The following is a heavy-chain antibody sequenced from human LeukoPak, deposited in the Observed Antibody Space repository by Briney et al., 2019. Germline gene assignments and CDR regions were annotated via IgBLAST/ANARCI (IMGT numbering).Heavy chain of an antibody. CDR2: MYYSGRT. V-gene: IGHV4-39*01. J-gene: IGHJ4*02. Sequence: SETLSLTCTVSGGPIRSSSDYWGWIRQPPGKGLEWIGSMYYSGRTYYNPSLKSRVTISVDTSNNQFSLRLSSVTAADTAVYYCARLYNGYDQAFDYWGQGTLVTVSS. D-gene: IGHD5-12*01. CDR3: ARLYNGYDQAFDY. CDR1: GGPIRSSSDY.